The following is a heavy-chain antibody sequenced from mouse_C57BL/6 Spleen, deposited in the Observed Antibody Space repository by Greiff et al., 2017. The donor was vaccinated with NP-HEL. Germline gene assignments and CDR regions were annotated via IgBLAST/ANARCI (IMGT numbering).Heavy chain of an antibody. CDR2: IDPNSGGT. V-gene: IGHV1-72*01. D-gene: IGHD2-5*01. Sequence: QVQLKQPGAELVKPGASVKLSCKASGYTFTSYWMHWVKQRPGRGLEWIGRIDPNSGGTKYNEKFKSKATLTVDKPSSTAYMQLSSLTSEDSAVYYCARSPYYSRFYAMDYWGQGTSVTVSS. CDR1: GYTFTSYW. J-gene: IGHJ4*01. CDR3: ARSPYYSRFYAMDY.